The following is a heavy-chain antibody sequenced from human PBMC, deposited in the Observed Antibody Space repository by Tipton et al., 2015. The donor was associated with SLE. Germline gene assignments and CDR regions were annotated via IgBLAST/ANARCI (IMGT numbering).Heavy chain of an antibody. Sequence: QVQLVQSGAEVKKPGASVKVSCKASGYTFTSYAMHWVRQAPGQRLEWMGWINAGNGNTKYSQKFQGRVTITRDTSASTAYMELSSLRSEDTAVYYCAREWSIAAAGGEDWFDPWGQGTLVTVSS. D-gene: IGHD6-13*01. CDR3: AREWSIAAAGGEDWFDP. CDR2: INAGNGNT. J-gene: IGHJ5*02. CDR1: GYTFTSYA. V-gene: IGHV1-3*01.